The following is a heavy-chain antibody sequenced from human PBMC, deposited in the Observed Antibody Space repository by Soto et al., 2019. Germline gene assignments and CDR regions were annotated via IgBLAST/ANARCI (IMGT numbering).Heavy chain of an antibody. D-gene: IGHD5-18*01. CDR3: ASHGYGTNRRVDY. Sequence: GGSLRLSCAASGFTFSSYAMHWVRQAPGKGLEWVAVISYDGSNKYYADSVKGRFTISRDNSKNTLYLQMNSLRAEDTAVYYCASHGYGTNRRVDYWGQGTLVTVSS. V-gene: IGHV3-30-3*01. CDR1: GFTFSSYA. J-gene: IGHJ4*02. CDR2: ISYDGSNK.